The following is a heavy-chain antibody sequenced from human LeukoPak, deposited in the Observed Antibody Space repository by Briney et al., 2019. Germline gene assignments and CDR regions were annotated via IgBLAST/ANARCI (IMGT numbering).Heavy chain of an antibody. D-gene: IGHD3-22*01. CDR1: GYNFTNYW. CDR3: ARPSYFDRSGYYAY. Sequence: GESLKISCKASGYNFTNYWIGWVRQMPGKGLEWVGIIYPDDSDTRYSPSFQGQVTISADKSISTAYLQWSRLKASDTALYYCARPSYFDRSGYYAYWGQGTLVTVSS. CDR2: IYPDDSDT. J-gene: IGHJ4*02. V-gene: IGHV5-51*01.